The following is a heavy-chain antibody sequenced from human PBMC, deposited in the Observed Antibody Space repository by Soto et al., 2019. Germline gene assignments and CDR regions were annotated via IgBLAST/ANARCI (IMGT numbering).Heavy chain of an antibody. V-gene: IGHV4-59*08. CDR1: GGSISSYY. D-gene: IGHD3-3*01. Sequence: PSETLSLTCTVSGGSISSYYWSWIRQPPGKGLEWIGYIYYSGSTNYNPSLKSRVTISVDTSKNQFSLKLSSVTAADTAVYYCARLSSGVWSGYHNYYMDVWGKGTTVTVSS. J-gene: IGHJ6*03. CDR2: IYYSGST. CDR3: ARLSSGVWSGYHNYYMDV.